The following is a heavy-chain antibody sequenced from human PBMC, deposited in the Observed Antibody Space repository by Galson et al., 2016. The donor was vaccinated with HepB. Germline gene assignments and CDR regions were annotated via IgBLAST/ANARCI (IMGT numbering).Heavy chain of an antibody. V-gene: IGHV3-53*01. CDR2: IYSGGTT. CDR3: ARDQGNYYYYGMDV. J-gene: IGHJ6*02. CDR1: EFTVSSNY. Sequence: SLRLSCAASEFTVSSNYMSWVRQAQGKGLEWGSVIYSGGTTYYADSVKGRFTISRDNSKNTLYLQMNSLRAEDTAVYYCARDQGNYYYYGMDVWGQGTTVTVSS.